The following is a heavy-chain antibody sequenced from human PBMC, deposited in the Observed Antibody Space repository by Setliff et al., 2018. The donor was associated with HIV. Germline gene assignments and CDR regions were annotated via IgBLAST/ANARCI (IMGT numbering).Heavy chain of an antibody. J-gene: IGHJ4*02. Sequence: PSETLSLTCTVSGDSISSSSYYWSWIRQPAGKGLEWIGRIYTSGSTNYNPSLKSRVTISVDTSKNQFSLKVSSVTAADTAVYYCARHRGRATPFDYWGQGTLVTVSS. CDR1: GDSISSSSYY. CDR3: ARHRGRATPFDY. D-gene: IGHD3-16*01. CDR2: IYTSGST. V-gene: IGHV4-61*02.